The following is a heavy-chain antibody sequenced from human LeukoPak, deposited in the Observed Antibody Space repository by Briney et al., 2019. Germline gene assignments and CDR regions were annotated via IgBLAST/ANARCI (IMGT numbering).Heavy chain of an antibody. J-gene: IGHJ6*04. D-gene: IGHD6-13*01. Sequence: SETLSLTCTVSGGSISSGDYYWSWIRQPPGKGLEWIGYIYYSGSTYYNPSLKSRVTISVDTSKTQLSLKLSSVTAADTALYYCARGGVAAAGKVRYGMDVWGKGTTVTVSS. CDR1: GGSISSGDYY. V-gene: IGHV4-30-4*01. CDR2: IYYSGST. CDR3: ARGGVAAAGKVRYGMDV.